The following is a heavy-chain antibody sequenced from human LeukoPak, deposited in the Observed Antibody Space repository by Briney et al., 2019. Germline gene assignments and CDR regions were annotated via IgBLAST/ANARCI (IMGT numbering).Heavy chain of an antibody. D-gene: IGHD5-18*01. V-gene: IGHV1-69*13. CDR2: IIPIFGTA. J-gene: IGHJ4*02. Sequence: SVKVSCKASGGTFSSYAISWVRQAPGRGLEWMGGIIPIFGTANYAQKFQGRATITADESTSTAYMELSSLRSEDTAVYYCARDGYSYGWQAFFDYWGQGTLVTVSS. CDR3: ARDGYSYGWQAFFDY. CDR1: GGTFSSYA.